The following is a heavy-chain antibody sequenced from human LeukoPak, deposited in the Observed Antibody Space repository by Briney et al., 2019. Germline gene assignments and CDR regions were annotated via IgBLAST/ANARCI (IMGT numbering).Heavy chain of an antibody. CDR3: ARDRVDTSGQKLDAFDY. Sequence: PSETLSLTCAVYGGSFSGYYWSWIRQPPGKGLEWIGEINHSGSTNYNPSLKSRVTISVDTSKNQFSLKLSSVTAADTALYYCARDRVDTSGQKLDAFDYWGQGTLVTVSS. J-gene: IGHJ4*02. CDR2: INHSGST. V-gene: IGHV4-34*01. D-gene: IGHD3-22*01. CDR1: GGSFSGYY.